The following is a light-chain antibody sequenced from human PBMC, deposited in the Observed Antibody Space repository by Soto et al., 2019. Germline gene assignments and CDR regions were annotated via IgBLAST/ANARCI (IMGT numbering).Light chain of an antibody. CDR2: DAS. CDR3: QQRSNWPLT. J-gene: IGKJ3*01. V-gene: IGKV3-11*01. CDR1: QSVSSY. Sequence: EIVLTQSPATLSLSPGERATLSCRASQSVSSYLAWYQQKPGQAPRHLIYDASNRATGIPARFSGSGSGTDFTLTISSLEPEDFAVYYCQQRSNWPLTFGPGTKVAIK.